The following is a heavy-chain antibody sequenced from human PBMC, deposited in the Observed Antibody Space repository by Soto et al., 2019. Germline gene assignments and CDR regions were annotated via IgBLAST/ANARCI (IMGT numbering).Heavy chain of an antibody. J-gene: IGHJ6*02. CDR2: IIPIFGTA. CDR3: AALGSSGYNYYYYGMDV. D-gene: IGHD3-22*01. CDR1: GGTFSSYA. Sequence: SVKVSCKASGGTFSSYAISWVRQAPGQGLEWMGGIIPIFGTANYAQKFQGRVTITADESTSTAYMELSSLRSEDTAVYYCAALGSSGYNYYYYGMDVWGQGTTVTVSS. V-gene: IGHV1-69*13.